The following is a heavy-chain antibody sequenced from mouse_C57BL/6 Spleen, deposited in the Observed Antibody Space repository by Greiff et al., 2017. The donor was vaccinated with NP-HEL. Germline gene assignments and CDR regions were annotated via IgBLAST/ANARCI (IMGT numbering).Heavy chain of an antibody. CDR1: GYTFTSYW. CDR3: ARGLPFDY. J-gene: IGHJ2*01. CDR2: IDPSDSYT. V-gene: IGHV1-69*01. D-gene: IGHD2-2*01. Sequence: QVQLQQPGAELVMPGASVKLSCKASGYTFTSYWMHWVKQRPGQGLEWIGEIDPSDSYTNYNQKFQGKSTLTVDKSSSTAYMQLSSLTSEDSAVYYCARGLPFDYWGQGTTLTVSS.